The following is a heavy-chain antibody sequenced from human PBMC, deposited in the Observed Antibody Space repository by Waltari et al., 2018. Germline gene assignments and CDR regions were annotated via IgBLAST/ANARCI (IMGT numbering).Heavy chain of an antibody. V-gene: IGHV1-2*02. CDR1: GYTFTGHY. D-gene: IGHD6-13*01. J-gene: IGHJ4*02. Sequence: QVQLVQPGAEVTRPGASVKVSCKASGYTFTGHYIHWIRQAPGQGLEWMGWVKTNLGGTKFAQKFQGRITLTRDTSITTAYMELRRLTFDDTAVYYCARSPPSYSSSWYFFEHWGQGTLVTVSS. CDR2: VKTNLGGT. CDR3: ARSPPSYSSSWYFFEH.